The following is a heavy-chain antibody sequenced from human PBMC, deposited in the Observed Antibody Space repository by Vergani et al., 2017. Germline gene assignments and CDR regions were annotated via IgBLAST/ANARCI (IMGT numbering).Heavy chain of an antibody. D-gene: IGHD2-21*02. CDR1: GGSISGYY. V-gene: IGHV4-59*01. J-gene: IGHJ4*02. CDR2: IYYSGST. Sequence: QVQLQESGPGLVKPSETLSLTCTVSGGSISGYYWSWIRQPPGKGLEWIGYIYYSGSTNYNPSLKSRVTISVDTSKNQFSLKLSSVTAADTAVYYCARVLRARGDYYFDYWGQGTLVTVSS. CDR3: ARVLRARGDYYFDY.